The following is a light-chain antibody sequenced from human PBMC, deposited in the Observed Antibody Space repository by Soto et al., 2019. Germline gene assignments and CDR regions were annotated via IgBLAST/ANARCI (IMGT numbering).Light chain of an antibody. CDR2: GAS. V-gene: IGKV3-20*01. CDR3: QHYDDSPPGYP. Sequence: EIVLTQSPGTLSLSPGERATLSCRASQTVSSGELAWYQQKPGQPPRLLIYGASSRAPGIPDRFSGGGSGTDFTLTISRLEPEDFAFYYCQHYDDSPPGYPFGQGTKLEIK. CDR1: QTVSSGE. J-gene: IGKJ2*01.